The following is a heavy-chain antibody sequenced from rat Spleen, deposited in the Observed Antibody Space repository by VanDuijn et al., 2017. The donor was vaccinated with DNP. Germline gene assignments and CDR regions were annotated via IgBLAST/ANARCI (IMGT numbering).Heavy chain of an antibody. V-gene: IGHV5-31*01. CDR1: GFIFSDYW. J-gene: IGHJ4*01. D-gene: IGHD1-9*01. Sequence: EVQLVESGGGPVQPGRSLKLSCVASGFIFSDYWMTWIRQAPGKGLEWVATISSDGRITYYRDSVKGQFTISRDNAKTTLYLQMDSLRSEDTATYYCTRHYTYSGFTSNVMDAWGRGASVTVSS. CDR3: TRHYTYSGFTSNVMDA. CDR2: ISSDGRIT.